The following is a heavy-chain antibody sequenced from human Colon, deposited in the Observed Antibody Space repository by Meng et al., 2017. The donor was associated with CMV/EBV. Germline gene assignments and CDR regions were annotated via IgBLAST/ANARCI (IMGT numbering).Heavy chain of an antibody. CDR2: INVKDGNT. J-gene: IGHJ5*02. D-gene: IGHD2-15*01. CDR1: CYHFNHYG. V-gene: IGHV1-18*01. Sequence: HVQLVQSGAEVKKPGASVMVSCEASCYHFNHYGIAWVRQAPGQGLEWMGWINVKDGNTNYAENFQGRVTMTTDTSTSTAYLDLRSLRSDDTAVYFCARSLGYCSSGTCYTNWFDPWGQGTLVTVSS. CDR3: ARSLGYCSSGTCYTNWFDP.